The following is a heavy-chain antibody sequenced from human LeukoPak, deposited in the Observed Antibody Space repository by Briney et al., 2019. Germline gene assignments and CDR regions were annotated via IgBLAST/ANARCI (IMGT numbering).Heavy chain of an antibody. J-gene: IGHJ4*02. CDR2: ISSSSSYI. CDR1: GFTFSSYS. CDR3: AKEYSSGWYDY. Sequence: GGSLRLSCAASGFTFSSYSMNWVRQAPGKGLEWVSSISSSSSYIYYADSVKGRLTISRDNAKNSLYLQMNSLRAEDTAVYYCAKEYSSGWYDYWGQGTLVTVSS. V-gene: IGHV3-21*01. D-gene: IGHD6-19*01.